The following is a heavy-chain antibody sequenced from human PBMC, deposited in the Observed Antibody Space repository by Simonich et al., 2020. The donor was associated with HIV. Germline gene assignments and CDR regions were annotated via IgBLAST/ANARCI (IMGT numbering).Heavy chain of an antibody. CDR1: GYTFTSYG. CDR2: ISARNGNT. Sequence: QVQLLQSGAEVKKPGASVKVSCKASGYTFTSYGISWVRQAPGQGLEWMGRISARNGNTNYVQKLQGRVTMTTDTSTSTAYMELRSLRSDDTAVYYCARDDRYGDYVDYWGQGTLVTVSS. V-gene: IGHV1-18*01. J-gene: IGHJ4*02. CDR3: ARDDRYGDYVDY. D-gene: IGHD3-16*02.